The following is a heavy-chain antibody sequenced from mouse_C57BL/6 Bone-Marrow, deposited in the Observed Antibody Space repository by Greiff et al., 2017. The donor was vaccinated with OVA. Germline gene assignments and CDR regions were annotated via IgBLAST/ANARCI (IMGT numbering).Heavy chain of an antibody. Sequence: VQLQQPGAELVKPGASVKLSCKASGYTFTSYWMHWVKQRPGQGLEWIGWIDPENGDTEYASKFQGKATITADTSSNTAYLQLSSLTSEDTAVYYCTTGSRFDYWGQGTTLTVSS. CDR2: IDPENGDT. CDR1: GYTFTSYW. D-gene: IGHD1-1*01. V-gene: IGHV14-4*01. J-gene: IGHJ2*01. CDR3: TTGSRFDY.